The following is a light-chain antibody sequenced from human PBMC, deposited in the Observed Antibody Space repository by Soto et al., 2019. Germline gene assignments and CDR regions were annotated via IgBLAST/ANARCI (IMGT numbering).Light chain of an antibody. Sequence: DIQMTQSPSTLSASIGDRVTITCRASQSIDSWLAWYQQKPGKAPKLLIYKASSLQTGVPSRFSGSGSGTXXXLTXSSLQPDDFATYXXQHYNSYSRTFGQGTKVEVK. CDR3: QHYNSYSRT. CDR2: KAS. J-gene: IGKJ1*01. V-gene: IGKV1-5*03. CDR1: QSIDSW.